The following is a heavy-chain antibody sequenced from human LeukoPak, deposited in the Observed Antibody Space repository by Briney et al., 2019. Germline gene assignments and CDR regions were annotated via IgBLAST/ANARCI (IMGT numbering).Heavy chain of an antibody. CDR2: ISYDGSNK. J-gene: IGHJ4*02. V-gene: IGHV3-30*04. CDR3: ARIVVVAATNDY. CDR1: GFTSSSYA. D-gene: IGHD2-15*01. Sequence: GGSLRLSCAASGFTSSSYAMHWVRQAPGKGLEWVAVISYDGSNKYYADSVKGRFTISRDNSKNTLYLQMNSLRAEDTAVYYCARIVVVAATNDYWGQGTLVTVSS.